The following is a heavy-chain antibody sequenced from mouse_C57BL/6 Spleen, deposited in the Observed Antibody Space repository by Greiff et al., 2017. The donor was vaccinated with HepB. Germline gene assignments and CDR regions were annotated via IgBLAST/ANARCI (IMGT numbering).Heavy chain of an antibody. V-gene: IGHV1-54*01. Sequence: QVQLKESGAELVRPGTSVKVSCKASGYAFTNYLIEWVKQRPGQGLEWIGVINPGSGGTNYNEKFKGKATLTADKSSSTAYMQLSSLTSEDSAVYFCARGLRHYFDYWGQGTTLTVSS. CDR2: INPGSGGT. J-gene: IGHJ2*01. CDR1: GYAFTNYL. CDR3: ARGLRHYFDY. D-gene: IGHD1-2*01.